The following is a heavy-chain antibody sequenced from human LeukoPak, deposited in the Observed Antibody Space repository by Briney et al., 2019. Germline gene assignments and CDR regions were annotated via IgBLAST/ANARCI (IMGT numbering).Heavy chain of an antibody. CDR3: ARRVGGYFDY. CDR1: GYTFTSYG. J-gene: IGHJ4*02. CDR2: ISAYNGNT. V-gene: IGHV1-18*01. Sequence: AASVKVSCKASGYTFTSYGFSWVRQAPGQGLEWMGWISAYNGNTNYAQNFQGRVTMTTDTSTSTAYMELRSLRSDDTAVYYCARRVGGYFDYWGQGTLVTVSS. D-gene: IGHD1-26*01.